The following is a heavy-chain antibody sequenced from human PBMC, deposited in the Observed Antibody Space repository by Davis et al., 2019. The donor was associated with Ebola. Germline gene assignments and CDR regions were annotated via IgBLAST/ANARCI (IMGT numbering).Heavy chain of an antibody. D-gene: IGHD3-3*01. V-gene: IGHV1-2*02. CDR2: INPNSGGT. CDR1: GYTFTGYY. CDR3: ARDGVPVRFPGRGNWFDP. J-gene: IGHJ5*02. Sequence: ASVKVSCKASGYTFTGYYMHWVRQAPGQGLEWMGWINPNSGGTNYAQKFQGRVTMTRDTSISTAYMELSRLRSDDTAVYYCARDGVPVRFPGRGNWFDPWGQGTLVTVSS.